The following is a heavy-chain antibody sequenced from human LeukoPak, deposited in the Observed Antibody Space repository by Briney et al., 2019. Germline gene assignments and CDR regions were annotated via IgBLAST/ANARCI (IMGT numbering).Heavy chain of an antibody. J-gene: IGHJ6*02. Sequence: PSETLSLTCTVSGGSISSGDYYWSWIRKPPGKGPEWIGYIYYSGSTNYNPSLKSRVTISVDTSKNQFSLKLSSVTAADTAVYYCARTGGGSSYYYYYGMDVWGQGTTVTVSS. CDR2: IYYSGST. D-gene: IGHD2-8*02. V-gene: IGHV4-61*08. CDR3: ARTGGGSSYYYYYGMDV. CDR1: GGSISSGDYY.